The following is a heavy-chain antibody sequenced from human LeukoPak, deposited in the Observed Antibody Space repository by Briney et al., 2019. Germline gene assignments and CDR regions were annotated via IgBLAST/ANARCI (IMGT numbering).Heavy chain of an antibody. Sequence: SETLSLTCTVSGGSISSYYWSWIRQPPGKGLEWIGYIYYSGSTSYNPSLKSRVTISVDTSKNQFSLKLSSVTAADTAVYYCARAEEDSSGYYSGYFDYWGQGTLVTVSS. D-gene: IGHD3-22*01. CDR1: GGSISSYY. V-gene: IGHV4-59*01. CDR2: IYYSGST. J-gene: IGHJ4*02. CDR3: ARAEEDSSGYYSGYFDY.